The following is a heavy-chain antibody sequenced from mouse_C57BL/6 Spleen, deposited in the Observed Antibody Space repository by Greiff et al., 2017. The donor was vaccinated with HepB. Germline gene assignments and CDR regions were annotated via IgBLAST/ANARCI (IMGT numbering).Heavy chain of an antibody. V-gene: IGHV3-1*01. CDR1: GYSITSGYD. Sequence: EVKLQQSGPGMVKPSQSLSLTCTVTGYSITSGYDWHWIRHFPGNKLEWMGYISYSGSTNYNPSLKSRISITHDTSKNHFFLKLNSVTTEDTATYYCARVFSSGYAMDYWGQGTSVTVSS. J-gene: IGHJ4*01. D-gene: IGHD1-1*01. CDR2: ISYSGST. CDR3: ARVFSSGYAMDY.